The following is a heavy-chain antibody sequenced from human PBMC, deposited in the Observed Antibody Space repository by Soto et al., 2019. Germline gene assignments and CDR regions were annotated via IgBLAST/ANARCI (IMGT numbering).Heavy chain of an antibody. CDR1: GGSISSYY. CDR3: ARDYAKNYGYVMDV. Sequence: NPSETLSLTCTVSGGSISSYYWSWIRQPPGEGLEWIGYIYYSGSTNYNPSLKSRVTISVDTSKNQFSLKLSSVTAADTAVYYCARDYAKNYGYVMDVWGQGTTVTVSS. CDR2: IYYSGST. V-gene: IGHV4-59*01. D-gene: IGHD1-7*01. J-gene: IGHJ6*02.